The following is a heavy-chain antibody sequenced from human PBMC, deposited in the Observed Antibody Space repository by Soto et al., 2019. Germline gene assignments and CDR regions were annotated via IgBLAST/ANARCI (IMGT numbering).Heavy chain of an antibody. CDR2: IYWTDDK. V-gene: IGHV2-5*01. D-gene: IGHD3-3*01. CDR1: GFSLSTSGVG. J-gene: IGHJ4*02. Sequence: QITLKESGPPLVNPTQTLTLTCTFSGFSLSTSGVGVGWIRQPPGKALEWLALIYWTDDKRYSPSLKSRLTITEDTSKTQVVLTKTNMDPVDTATYYCALLRFLEWSSPYVDYWGQGTLVTVSS. CDR3: ALLRFLEWSSPYVDY.